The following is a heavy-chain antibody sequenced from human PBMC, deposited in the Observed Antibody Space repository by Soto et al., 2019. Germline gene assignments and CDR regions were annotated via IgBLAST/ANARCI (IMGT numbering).Heavy chain of an antibody. CDR1: GFTFTSSA. CDR2: IVVGSGNT. J-gene: IGHJ5*02. V-gene: IGHV1-58*01. D-gene: IGHD3-22*01. CDR3: AAAPYDSSGYYPLDP. Sequence: SVKVSCKASGFTFTSSAVQCVRQARGQRLEWIGWIVVGSGNTNYAQKFQERVTITRDMSTSTAYMELSSLRSEDTAVYYCAAAPYDSSGYYPLDPWGQGTLVTVSS.